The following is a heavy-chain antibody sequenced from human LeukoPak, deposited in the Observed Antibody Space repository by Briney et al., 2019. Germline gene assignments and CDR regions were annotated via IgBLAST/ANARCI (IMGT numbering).Heavy chain of an antibody. Sequence: PGGSLRLSCAASGFTFSIYAMNWVRQAPGKGLEWASAIGGSSDFTYYAEYVKGRFTISRDNSKKTLYLQMNSLRAEDTAVYYCAKADRGWGVITKDWGQGTLVTVSS. CDR2: IGGSSDFT. J-gene: IGHJ4*02. CDR3: AKADRGWGVITKD. V-gene: IGHV3-23*01. D-gene: IGHD3-10*01. CDR1: GFTFSIYA.